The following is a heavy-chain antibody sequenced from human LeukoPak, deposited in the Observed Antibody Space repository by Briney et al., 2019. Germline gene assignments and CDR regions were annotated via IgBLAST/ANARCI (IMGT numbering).Heavy chain of an antibody. Sequence: ASVKVSCKASGYAFTGYYMHWVRQAPGQGLEWMGWINPNSGGTNYAQKFQGRVTMTRDTSISTAYMELSRLRSDDTAVYYCARGNFPSCGFYYYYGMDVWGQGATVTVSS. CDR2: INPNSGGT. V-gene: IGHV1-2*02. CDR3: ARGNFPSCGFYYYYGMDV. CDR1: GYAFTGYY. J-gene: IGHJ6*02. D-gene: IGHD5-18*01.